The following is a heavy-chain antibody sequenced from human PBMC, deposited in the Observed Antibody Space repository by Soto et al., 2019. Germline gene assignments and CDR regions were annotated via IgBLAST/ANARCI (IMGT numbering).Heavy chain of an antibody. CDR2: INPETGAT. Sequence: ASAKLSCKASGYTFTGYYVHCVREAPGQGLEWMGWINPETGATSYAQKFQGRVTLSRETSINTAYLELSSLRFDDAAVYFCARERYQMISDGMEVWGQGTTVTVS. V-gene: IGHV1-2*02. J-gene: IGHJ6*02. D-gene: IGHD2-2*01. CDR1: GYTFTGYY. CDR3: ARERYQMISDGMEV.